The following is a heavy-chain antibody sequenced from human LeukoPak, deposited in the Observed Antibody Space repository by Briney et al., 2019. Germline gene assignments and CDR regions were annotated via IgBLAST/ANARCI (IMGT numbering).Heavy chain of an antibody. J-gene: IGHJ5*02. CDR3: AKGSSGYFADL. D-gene: IGHD3-22*01. Sequence: GGSLRLTCAASGFIFNNYGLIWVRQAPGKGLEWVSAISNDGGGTQYADFVEGRFTISRDNSKNTLFLQMSSLRAEDTALYYCAKGSSGYFADLWGQGTLVTVSS. CDR1: GFIFNNYG. V-gene: IGHV3-23*01. CDR2: ISNDGGGT.